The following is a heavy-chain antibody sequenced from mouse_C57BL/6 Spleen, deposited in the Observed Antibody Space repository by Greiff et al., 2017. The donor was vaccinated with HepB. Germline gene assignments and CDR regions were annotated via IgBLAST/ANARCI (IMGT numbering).Heavy chain of an antibody. Sequence: QVQLQQSGAELARPGASVKLSCKASGYTFTSYGISWVKQRTGQGLEWIVEIYPRSGNTYYNEKFKGKATLTADKSSSTAYMELRSLTSEDSAVYFCASDYYGSSPYAMDYWGQGTSVTVSS. CDR1: GYTFTSYG. V-gene: IGHV1-81*01. CDR2: IYPRSGNT. J-gene: IGHJ4*01. D-gene: IGHD1-1*01. CDR3: ASDYYGSSPYAMDY.